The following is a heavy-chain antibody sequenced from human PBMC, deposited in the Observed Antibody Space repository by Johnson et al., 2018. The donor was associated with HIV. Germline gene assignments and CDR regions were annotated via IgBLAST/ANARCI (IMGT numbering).Heavy chain of an antibody. CDR3: ARNCGGDCSGHDAFDI. CDR1: GLTVSSNY. D-gene: IGHD2-21*02. J-gene: IGHJ3*02. V-gene: IGHV3-23*01. Sequence: VQLMESGGGLVQPGGSLRLACAASGLTVSSNYMSWVRQAPGKGLEWVSVISGSGVSTYYADSVKGRFTISRDNSKNTLYLQMNSLRAEDTAVYYCARNCGGDCSGHDAFDIWGQGTMVTVSS. CDR2: ISGSGVST.